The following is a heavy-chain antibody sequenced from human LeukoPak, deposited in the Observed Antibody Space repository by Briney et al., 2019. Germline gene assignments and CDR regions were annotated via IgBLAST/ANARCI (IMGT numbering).Heavy chain of an antibody. CDR1: GYTFTSYG. J-gene: IGHJ4*02. D-gene: IGHD4-17*01. CDR3: ARDGTDYGDYHY. Sequence: ASVKVSCKASGYTFTSYGISWVRQAPGQGLEWMGWINPNSGGTNYAQKFQGRVTMTRDTSISTAYMELSRLRSDDTAVYYCARDGTDYGDYHYWGQGTLVTVSS. V-gene: IGHV1-2*02. CDR2: INPNSGGT.